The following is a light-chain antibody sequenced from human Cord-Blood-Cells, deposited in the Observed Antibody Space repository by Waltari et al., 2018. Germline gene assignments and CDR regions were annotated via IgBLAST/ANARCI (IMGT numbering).Light chain of an antibody. CDR3: QQYNNRPRVFT. J-gene: IGKJ3*01. CDR1: QSVSSN. CDR2: GAS. V-gene: IGKV3-15*01. Sequence: EIVMTQSPATLSVSPGERATLSCRASQSVSSNLAWYQQKPGQAPRLLIYGASTRATGIPARFSGSGSGTEFTLTISSLQSEDFAVYYCQQYNNRPRVFTFGPGTKVDIK.